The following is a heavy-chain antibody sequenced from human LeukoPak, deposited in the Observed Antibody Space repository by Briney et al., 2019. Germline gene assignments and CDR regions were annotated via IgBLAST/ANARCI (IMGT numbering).Heavy chain of an antibody. CDR1: GFSVSAHY. V-gene: IGHV3-53*01. Sequence: GGSLRLSCAVSGFSVSAHYMSWVRQAPGKGLECVSFLYTGGDTYYADSVKGRFTISRDNSKNTLYLQMNGLRAEDTAVYYCAKEGFDSWGQGTLVTVSS. J-gene: IGHJ4*02. CDR2: LYTGGDT. CDR3: AKEGFDS.